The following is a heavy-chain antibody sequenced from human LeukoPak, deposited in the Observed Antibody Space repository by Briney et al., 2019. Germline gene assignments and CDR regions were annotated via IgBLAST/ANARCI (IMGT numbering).Heavy chain of an antibody. J-gene: IGHJ4*02. CDR2: ISGDGGST. V-gene: IGHV3-43*02. Sequence: PGGSLRLSCAASGFTFDDYAMHWVRQAPGKGLEWVSLISGDGGSTYYADSVKGRFTISRDNSKNSLYLQMNSLRAEDTAVYYCARRAQSGSGWYSSDYWGQGTLVTVSS. CDR3: ARRAQSGSGWYSSDY. D-gene: IGHD6-19*01. CDR1: GFTFDDYA.